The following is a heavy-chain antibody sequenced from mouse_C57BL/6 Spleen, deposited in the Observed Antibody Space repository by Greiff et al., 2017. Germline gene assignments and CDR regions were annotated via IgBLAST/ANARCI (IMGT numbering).Heavy chain of an antibody. J-gene: IGHJ1*03. CDR2: ISDGGSYT. V-gene: IGHV5-4*01. CDR3: ARDGGYWYFDV. CDR1: GFTFRSYA. Sequence: EVMLVESGGGLVKPGGSLQLSCAASGFTFRSYAMSWVRQTPEKRLEWVATISDGGSYTYYPDNVKGRFTISRDNAKNNLYLQMSHLKSEDTAMYYCARDGGYWYFDVWGTGTTVTVSS.